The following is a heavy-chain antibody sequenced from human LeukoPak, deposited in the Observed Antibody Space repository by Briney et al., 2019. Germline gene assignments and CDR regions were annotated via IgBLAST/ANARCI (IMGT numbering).Heavy chain of an antibody. J-gene: IGHJ5*02. V-gene: IGHV4-4*02. D-gene: IGHD3-22*01. CDR3: ARFSMLVVVGWFDP. Sequence: PSETLSLTCAVSGGSISSSNWWSWVRQPPGKGLEWIGEISHSGNTNYNPSLKSRVTISVDKSKNQFSLKLSSVTAADTAVYYCARFSMLVVVGWFDPWGQGTLVTVSS. CDR1: GGSISSSNW. CDR2: ISHSGNT.